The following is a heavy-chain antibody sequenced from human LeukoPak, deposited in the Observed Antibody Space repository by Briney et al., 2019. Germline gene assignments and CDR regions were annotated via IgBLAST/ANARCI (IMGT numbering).Heavy chain of an antibody. Sequence: SETLSLTCAVYGGSFSGYYWSWIRQPPGKELEWIAEINYSGKTNFNPSLESRVTISVDTSKNQFSLKLSSVTAADTAVYYCARDGGSVVRGGTGIADYWGQGTLVTVSS. CDR1: GGSFSGYY. J-gene: IGHJ4*02. CDR2: INYSGKT. D-gene: IGHD3-10*01. V-gene: IGHV4-34*01. CDR3: ARDGGSVVRGGTGIADY.